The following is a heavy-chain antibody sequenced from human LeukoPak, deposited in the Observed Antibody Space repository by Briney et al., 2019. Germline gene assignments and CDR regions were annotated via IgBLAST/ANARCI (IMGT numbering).Heavy chain of an antibody. D-gene: IGHD3-3*01. CDR2: ISYDGSNK. V-gene: IGHV3-30*03. CDR1: GFTFSSYG. CDR3: ARGGSVYDDFWLDGMDV. J-gene: IGHJ6*02. Sequence: QAGGSLRLSCAASGFTFSSYGMHWVRQAPGKGLEWVAVISYDGSNKYYADSVKGRFTISRDNSKNTLYLQMNSLRAEDTAVYYCARGGSVYDDFWLDGMDVWGQGTTVTVSS.